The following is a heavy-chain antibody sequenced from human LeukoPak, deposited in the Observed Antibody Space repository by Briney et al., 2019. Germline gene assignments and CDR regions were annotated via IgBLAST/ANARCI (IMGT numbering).Heavy chain of an antibody. CDR2: ISGSGGST. V-gene: IGHV3-23*01. D-gene: IGHD6-6*01. Sequence: PGGSLRLSCAASGFAFSNYAMNWVRQAPGKGLEWVSGISGSGGSTYYADSVKGRFTISRDNSKNTLYLQMNSLRAEDTAVYYCAAPGSSGNYWGQGTLVTVSS. CDR1: GFAFSNYA. J-gene: IGHJ4*02. CDR3: AAPGSSGNY.